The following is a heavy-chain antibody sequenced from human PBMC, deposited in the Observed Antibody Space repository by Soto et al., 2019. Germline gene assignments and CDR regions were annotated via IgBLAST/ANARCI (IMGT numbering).Heavy chain of an antibody. J-gene: IGHJ1*01. V-gene: IGHV3-23*01. Sequence: EVQLLESGGGLVQPGGSLRLSCAASGFTFSSYAMSWVRQAPGKGLEWVSAISGSGGSTYYADSVKGRFTISRDNSKNTLYLQMNSLRAEDTAVYYCAKGDDSPVVVAATTGAEYFQHWGQGTLVTVSS. D-gene: IGHD2-15*01. CDR3: AKGDDSPVVVAATTGAEYFQH. CDR2: ISGSGGST. CDR1: GFTFSSYA.